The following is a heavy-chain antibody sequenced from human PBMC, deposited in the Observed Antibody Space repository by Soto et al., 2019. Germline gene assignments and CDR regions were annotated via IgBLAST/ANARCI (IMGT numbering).Heavy chain of an antibody. Sequence: PSETLSLPCSVSGGSISGCYWSWIRQPAGKGLEWIGRFSARGGTNYNPSLKTRVTMSVDTSKNQFSLELYSVTAADTAIYYCAKSLGAFGDYWGQGVQVTVSS. D-gene: IGHD3-16*01. CDR3: AKSLGAFGDY. V-gene: IGHV4-4*07. CDR1: GGSISGCY. J-gene: IGHJ4*02. CDR2: FSARGGT.